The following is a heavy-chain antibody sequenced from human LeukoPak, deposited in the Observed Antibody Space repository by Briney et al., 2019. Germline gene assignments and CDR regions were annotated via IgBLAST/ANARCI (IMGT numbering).Heavy chain of an antibody. CDR3: ARAPYCSSGSCNHFYYSMGV. V-gene: IGHV1-2*02. CDR1: GYTFTGYY. CDR2: INPNSGDT. Sequence: ASVKVSCKASGYTFTGYYMHWVRQAPGQGLEWMGWINPNSGDTRYAQKFQGRVTMTRDTPITTAYMELSRLTSDDTAVYFCARAPYCSSGSCNHFYYSMGVWGQGTTVTVSS. D-gene: IGHD2-15*01. J-gene: IGHJ6*02.